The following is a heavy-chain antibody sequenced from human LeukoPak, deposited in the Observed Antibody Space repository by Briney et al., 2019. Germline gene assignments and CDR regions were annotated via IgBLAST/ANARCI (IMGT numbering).Heavy chain of an antibody. CDR3: ARVLHRYYYYYMDV. CDR1: GGTFSSYA. CDR2: IIPNFGTA. D-gene: IGHD1-14*01. V-gene: IGHV1-69*13. J-gene: IGHJ6*03. Sequence: SVKVSCKASGGTFSSYAISWVRQAPGQGLEWMGGIIPNFGTANYAQKFQGRVTITADESTSTAYMELSSLRSEDTAVYYCARVLHRYYYYYMDVWGKGTTVTVSS.